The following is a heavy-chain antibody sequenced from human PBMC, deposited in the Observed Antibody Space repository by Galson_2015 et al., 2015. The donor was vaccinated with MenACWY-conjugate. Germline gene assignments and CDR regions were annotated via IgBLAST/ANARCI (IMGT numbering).Heavy chain of an antibody. V-gene: IGHV3-23*01. J-gene: IGHJ6*02. Sequence: LRLSCAASGFTFTSYAMTWVRQSPGKGLEWVSGISSSGDTPYYADSVKGRFTISRDNSKNTLYLQMNSLRAEDTAVYYRAKAVVAPYYYYGMDVWGQGTTVTVSS. CDR3: AKAVVAPYYYYGMDV. CDR2: ISSSGDTP. CDR1: GFTFTSYA. D-gene: IGHD4-23*01.